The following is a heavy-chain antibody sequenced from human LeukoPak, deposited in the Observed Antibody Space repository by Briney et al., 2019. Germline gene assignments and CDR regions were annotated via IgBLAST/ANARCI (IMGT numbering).Heavy chain of an antibody. CDR1: GFTFSSYG. D-gene: IGHD2-2*01. V-gene: IGHV3-30*03. Sequence: PGRSLRLSCAASGFTFSSYGMHWVRQAPGKGLEWVAVISYDGSNKYYADSVKGRFTISRDNAKNSLYLQMNSLRAEDTALYHCARVHQLLSSGGWFDPRGQGTLVTVSS. CDR3: ARVHQLLSSGGWFDP. CDR2: ISYDGSNK. J-gene: IGHJ5*02.